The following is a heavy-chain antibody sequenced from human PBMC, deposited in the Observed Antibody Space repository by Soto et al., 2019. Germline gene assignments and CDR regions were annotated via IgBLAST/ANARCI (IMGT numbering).Heavy chain of an antibody. CDR3: AKGETTTIRTGGY. CDR2: IGVSGTP. D-gene: IGHD1-1*01. J-gene: IGHJ4*02. Sequence: GGSLRLSCAASGFTFSNYVMAWVRQSPGKGPEWVSSIGVSGTPYETESVKGRFTISRDNSKNTLYLQMNSLRADDTAIYFCAKGETTTIRTGGYWGQGTLVTVSS. CDR1: GFTFSNYV. V-gene: IGHV3-23*01.